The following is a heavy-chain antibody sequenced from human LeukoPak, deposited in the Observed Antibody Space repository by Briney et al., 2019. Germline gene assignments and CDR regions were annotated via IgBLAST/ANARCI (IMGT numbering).Heavy chain of an antibody. CDR2: ISGSGGST. J-gene: IGHJ6*03. Sequence: GGSLRLSCAATGFTFSSYGMSWVRQAPGKGLEWVSAISGSGGSTYYADSVKGRFTISRDNSKNTLYLQMNSLRAEDTAVYYCAKLPNYYYYYMDVWGKGTTVTVSS. CDR3: AKLPNYYYYYMDV. V-gene: IGHV3-23*01. CDR1: GFTFSSYG.